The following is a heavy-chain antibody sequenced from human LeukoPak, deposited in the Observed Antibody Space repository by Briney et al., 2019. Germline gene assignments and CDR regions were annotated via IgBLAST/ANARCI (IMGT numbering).Heavy chain of an antibody. V-gene: IGHV4-59*01. CDR3: ARAILSGYPDS. D-gene: IGHD3-3*01. J-gene: IGHJ4*02. CDR1: GGSISTYY. Sequence: SETLSLTCSVSGGSISTYYWTWIRQPPGKGLEWIGYIYYSGSTNYNPSLKSRVTISLDTSKNQFSLKLSSVTAADTAVYYCARAILSGYPDSWGQGTLVTVSS. CDR2: IYYSGST.